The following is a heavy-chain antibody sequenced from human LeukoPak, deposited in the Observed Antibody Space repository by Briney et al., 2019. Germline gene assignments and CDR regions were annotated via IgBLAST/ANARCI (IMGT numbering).Heavy chain of an antibody. CDR1: GFTFSSYG. CDR2: IWYGGSNK. Sequence: PGGSLRLSCAASGFTFSSYGMPWVRQPPGKGLEWVAAIWYGGSNKYYADSVKGRFIISRDNSKNTLYVQMNSLRAEDTAVYYCAGDYGSGSYGYWGQGTLVTVSS. CDR3: AGDYGSGSYGY. V-gene: IGHV3-33*01. D-gene: IGHD3-10*01. J-gene: IGHJ4*02.